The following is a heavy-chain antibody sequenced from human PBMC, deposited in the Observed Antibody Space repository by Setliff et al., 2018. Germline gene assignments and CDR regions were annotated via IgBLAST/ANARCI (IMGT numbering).Heavy chain of an antibody. Sequence: ASVKVSCKASGYTFTDYYIHWIRQAPGQGLEWMGWINANGGANGQSYKFRGRVAMTRDTSISTVFMELNRLTSDDTAVYYCARGRQAHRHLVIVPAAAFDFWGQGARVTVSS. CDR3: ARGRQAHRHLVIVPAAAFDF. V-gene: IGHV1-2*07. J-gene: IGHJ4*02. CDR2: INANGGAN. D-gene: IGHD2-2*01. CDR1: GYTFTDYY.